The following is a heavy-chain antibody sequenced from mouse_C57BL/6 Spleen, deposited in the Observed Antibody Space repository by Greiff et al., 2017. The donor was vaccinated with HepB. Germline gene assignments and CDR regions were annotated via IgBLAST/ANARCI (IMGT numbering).Heavy chain of an antibody. CDR2: IYPGNGDT. J-gene: IGHJ2*01. Sequence: QVQLKESGAELVRPGASVKMSCKASGYTFTSYNMHWVKQTPRQGLEWIGAIYPGNGDTSYNQKFKGKATLTVDKSSSTAYMQLSSLTSEASAVYFCARLERDGGFDYWGQGTTLTVSS. D-gene: IGHD3-3*01. CDR3: ARLERDGGFDY. CDR1: GYTFTSYN. V-gene: IGHV1-12*01.